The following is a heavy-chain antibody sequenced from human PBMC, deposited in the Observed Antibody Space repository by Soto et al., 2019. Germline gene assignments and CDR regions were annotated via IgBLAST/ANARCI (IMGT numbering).Heavy chain of an antibody. V-gene: IGHV4-59*01. CDR2: IYYSGST. Sequence: PSETLSLTCTVSGGSISRYYWSWIRQPPGKGLEWIGYIYYSGSTNYNPSLKSRVTISVDTSKNQFSLKLSSVTAADTAVYYCARVGDLYYDFWSGYGSRNYSYYGMDVWGQGTTVTVSS. D-gene: IGHD3-3*01. CDR3: ARVGDLYYDFWSGYGSRNYSYYGMDV. CDR1: GGSISRYY. J-gene: IGHJ6*02.